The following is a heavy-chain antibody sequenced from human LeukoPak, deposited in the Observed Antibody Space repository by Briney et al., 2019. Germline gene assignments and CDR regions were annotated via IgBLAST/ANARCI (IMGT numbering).Heavy chain of an antibody. CDR3: ARDLHPYYFDY. CDR1: GVTLSGYA. V-gene: IGHV3-23*01. D-gene: IGHD4-11*01. CDR2: ISGSGGST. Sequence: GGTLRLSCAASGVTLSGYAMSCVREAPGKGREGVSAISGSGGSTYYADSVKGRFTISRDNAKNSLYLQMNSLRAEDTAVYYCARDLHPYYFDYWGQGTLVTVSS. J-gene: IGHJ4*02.